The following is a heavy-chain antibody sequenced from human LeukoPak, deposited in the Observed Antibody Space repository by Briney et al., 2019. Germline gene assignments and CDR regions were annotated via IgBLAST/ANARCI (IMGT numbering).Heavy chain of an antibody. D-gene: IGHD2-21*02. CDR2: IYSSGST. Sequence: SETLFLTCTLSGASIRNGNDYWTWIRQPPGKRLEWVGHIYSSGSTSYNPSLKSRITMSVDTSRNQFSLKLTSVTAADTALYFCARRAAGLKHFDSWGQGTLVTVSS. CDR3: ARRAAGLKHFDS. J-gene: IGHJ4*02. CDR1: GASIRNGNDY. V-gene: IGHV4-39*01.